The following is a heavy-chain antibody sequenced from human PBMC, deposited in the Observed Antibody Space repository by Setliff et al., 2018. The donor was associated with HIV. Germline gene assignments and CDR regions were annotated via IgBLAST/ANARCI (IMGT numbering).Heavy chain of an antibody. D-gene: IGHD5-12*01. J-gene: IGHJ3*02. CDR3: ASAGAWQRNALDI. V-gene: IGHV1-46*01. CDR2: INPTGGST. Sequence: GASVKVSCKPSGYSFTNHYMHWVRQAPGQGLEWMGVINPTGGSTRNTQQFQGRVAMTRDTSTSIVYMELSSLRSEDTAVYYCASAGAWQRNALDIWGQGTMVTVS. CDR1: GYSFTNHY.